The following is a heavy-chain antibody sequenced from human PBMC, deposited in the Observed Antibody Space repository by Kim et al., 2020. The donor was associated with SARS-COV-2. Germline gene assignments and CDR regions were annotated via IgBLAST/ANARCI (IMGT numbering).Heavy chain of an antibody. CDR2: IYYSGST. J-gene: IGHJ4*02. D-gene: IGHD3-22*01. Sequence: SETLSLTCTVSGGSISSYYWSWIRQPPGKGLEWIGYIYYSGSTNYNPSLKSRVTISVDTSKNQFSLKLSSVTAADTAVYYCARAPTMMGIDYWGQGTLVTVSS. CDR1: GGSISSYY. CDR3: ARAPTMMGIDY. V-gene: IGHV4-59*01.